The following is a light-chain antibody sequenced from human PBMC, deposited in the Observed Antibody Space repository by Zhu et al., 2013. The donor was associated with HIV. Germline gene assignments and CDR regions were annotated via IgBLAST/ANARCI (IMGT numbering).Light chain of an antibody. CDR3: QQYGTSRT. Sequence: DILMTQSPATLSVSPGERATLSCRASQSISSSLAWYQQKPGHTPRLLIYGASARATGIPDRFSGSGSGTDFTLTISGLEPEDFAVYYCQQYGTSRTFGQGTKVEIK. CDR2: GAS. V-gene: IGKV3-20*01. J-gene: IGKJ1*01. CDR1: QSISSS.